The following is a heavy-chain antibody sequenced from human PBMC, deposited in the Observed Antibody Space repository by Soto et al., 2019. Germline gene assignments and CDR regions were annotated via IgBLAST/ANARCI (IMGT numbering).Heavy chain of an antibody. D-gene: IGHD6-19*01. CDR2: ISGSGGST. CDR3: ANLEAPLTYIAVAGKVDY. Sequence: PGGSLRLSCAASGFTFDDYAMHWVRQAPGKGLEWVSAISGSGGSTYYADSVKGRFTISRDNSKNTLYLQMNSLRAEDTAVYYCANLEAPLTYIAVAGKVDYWGQGTLVTVSS. V-gene: IGHV3-23*01. CDR1: GFTFDDYA. J-gene: IGHJ4*02.